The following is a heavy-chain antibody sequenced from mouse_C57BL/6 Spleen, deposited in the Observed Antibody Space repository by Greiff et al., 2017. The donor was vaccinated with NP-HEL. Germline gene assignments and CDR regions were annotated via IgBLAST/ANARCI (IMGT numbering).Heavy chain of an antibody. D-gene: IGHD3-2*02. CDR3: ARGAAQATWFAY. Sequence: EVQLQESGPGLVKPSQSLTLTCSATGYSITSGYYWNWIRQFPGNKLEWMGDISYDGSNNYNPSLKNRTSITRDTSRNQLFLQWNSVTTEDTATYYCARGAAQATWFAYWGQGTLVTVSA. CDR1: GYSITSGYY. J-gene: IGHJ3*01. CDR2: ISYDGSN. V-gene: IGHV3-6*01.